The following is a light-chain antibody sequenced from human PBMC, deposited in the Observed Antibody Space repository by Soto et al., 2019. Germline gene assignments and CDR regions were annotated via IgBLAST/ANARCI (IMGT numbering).Light chain of an antibody. CDR1: QSVTSY. V-gene: IGKV3-11*01. CDR2: DAS. CDR3: QHRSNWPWT. J-gene: IGKJ1*01. Sequence: EIVLTQSPATLSLSPGERATLSCRASQSVTSYLAWYQQKPGQAPRLLIYDASNRATGIPARFSGSGSGTDFTLTISSLEPEDFAVYYCQHRSNWPWTFGQGTKVDIK.